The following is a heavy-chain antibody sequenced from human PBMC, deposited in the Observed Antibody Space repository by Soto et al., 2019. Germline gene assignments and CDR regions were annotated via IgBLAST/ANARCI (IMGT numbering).Heavy chain of an antibody. V-gene: IGHV4-4*02. J-gene: IGHJ5*02. CDR2: IYHSGST. Sequence: SETLSLTCAVSSGSISSSNWWSWVRQPPGKGLEWIGEIYHSGSTNYNPSLKSRVTISVDKSKNQFSLKLSSVTAADTAVYYCARLTADGDWFDPWGQGTLVTV. D-gene: IGHD6-25*01. CDR3: ARLTADGDWFDP. CDR1: SGSISSSNW.